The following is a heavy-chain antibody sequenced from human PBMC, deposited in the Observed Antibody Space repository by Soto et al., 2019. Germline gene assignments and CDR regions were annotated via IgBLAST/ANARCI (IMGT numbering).Heavy chain of an antibody. CDR1: GGSLSSGTYY. Sequence: SETLSLTCTVSGGSLSSGTYYWSWIRQPPGKGLEWIGYIYHSGSSQSNPSLKSRVTISIDTSKNQFSLELRSVTAADTAVYYCPRDLLDTTVDYYFDSWGPGRLVTVSS. D-gene: IGHD4-17*01. CDR3: PRDLLDTTVDYYFDS. CDR2: IYHSGSS. V-gene: IGHV4-30-4*01. J-gene: IGHJ4*01.